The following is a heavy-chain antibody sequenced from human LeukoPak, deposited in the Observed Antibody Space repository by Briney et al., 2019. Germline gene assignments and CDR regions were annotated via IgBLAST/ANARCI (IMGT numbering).Heavy chain of an antibody. CDR1: GYTFTTYW. D-gene: IGHD6-25*01. CDR3: ARSGYSDYYYGMDV. Sequence: GESLKISCKGSGYTFTTYWIGWVRQMPGKGLEWMGVVYPGDSDTRYSPSFQGQVTISADNSISTAYLQWSSLNASDTAMYYCARSGYSDYYYGMDVWGQGTTVTVSS. J-gene: IGHJ6*02. V-gene: IGHV5-51*01. CDR2: VYPGDSDT.